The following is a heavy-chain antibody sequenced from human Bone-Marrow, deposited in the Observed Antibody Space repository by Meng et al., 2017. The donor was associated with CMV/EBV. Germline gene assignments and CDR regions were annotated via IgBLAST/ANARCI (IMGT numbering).Heavy chain of an antibody. CDR3: ATGREHKYYGMDV. CDR1: GFTFSDYY. Sequence: GESLKISCAASGFTFSDYYMSWIRQAPGKGLEWVSVIYSGGSTYFADSVKGRFTISRDNSKNTLYLQMNSLRAEDSAVYYCATGREHKYYGMDVWGQGTTVTVSS. J-gene: IGHJ6*02. D-gene: IGHD1-26*01. V-gene: IGHV3-53*01. CDR2: IYSGGST.